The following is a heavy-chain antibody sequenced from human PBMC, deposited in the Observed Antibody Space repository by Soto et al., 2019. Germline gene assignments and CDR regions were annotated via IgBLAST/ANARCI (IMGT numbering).Heavy chain of an antibody. Sequence: SGPTLVNPTQTLTLTCTFSGFSLSTSGVGVGWIRQPPGKALECLALIYWDDDKRYSPSLKSRLTITKDTSKNQVVLTMTNMDPVDTATYYCAHSLYDYVWGTNWFDPWGQGTLVTVSS. CDR1: GFSLSTSGVG. CDR3: AHSLYDYVWGTNWFDP. CDR2: IYWDDDK. V-gene: IGHV2-5*02. J-gene: IGHJ5*02. D-gene: IGHD3-16*01.